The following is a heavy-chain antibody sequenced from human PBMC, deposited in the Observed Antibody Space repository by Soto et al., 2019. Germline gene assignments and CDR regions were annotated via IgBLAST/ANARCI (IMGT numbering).Heavy chain of an antibody. D-gene: IGHD6-6*01. CDR1: GGSFRDYF. J-gene: IGHJ6*02. V-gene: IGHV4-34*01. Sequence: SETLSLTCAVYGGSFRDYFWTWLRQPPGKGLEWIGEINHSGSTNFNPSLKSRVAISADTSRNQCTQRVTAVTAADTAVYYCAGREFASSSFHYYYYAVDFWCQGTTVTVSS. CDR2: INHSGST. CDR3: AGREFASSSFHYYYYAVDF.